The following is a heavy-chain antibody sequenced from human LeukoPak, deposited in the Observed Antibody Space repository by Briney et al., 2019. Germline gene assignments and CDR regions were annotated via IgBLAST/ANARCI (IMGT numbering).Heavy chain of an antibody. CDR1: GGSISSGGYY. D-gene: IGHD3-10*01. J-gene: IGHJ4*02. Sequence: PSETLSLTCTVSGGSISSGGYYWSWIRQHPGKGLEWIGYIYYSGSTYYNPSLKSRVTISVDTPKNQFSLKLSSVTAADTAVYYCARDAGGYYGSGSYYLPFDYWGQGTLVTVSS. CDR3: ARDAGGYYGSGSYYLPFDY. CDR2: IYYSGST. V-gene: IGHV4-31*03.